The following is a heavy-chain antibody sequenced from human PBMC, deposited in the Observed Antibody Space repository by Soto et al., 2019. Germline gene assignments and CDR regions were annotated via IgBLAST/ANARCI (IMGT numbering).Heavy chain of an antibody. Sequence: GGSLRLSCTVSGFAFNNYGINWVRQAPGKGLEWVSSISKSDYTYYSDSVKGRFTISRDNAKNSVSLQMNTLRVEDTAVYYCAREDSIIIPAVWDFWGQGALVTVSS. D-gene: IGHD2-2*01. CDR2: ISKSDYT. CDR3: AREDSIIIPAVWDF. CDR1: GFAFNNYG. V-gene: IGHV3-21*06. J-gene: IGHJ4*02.